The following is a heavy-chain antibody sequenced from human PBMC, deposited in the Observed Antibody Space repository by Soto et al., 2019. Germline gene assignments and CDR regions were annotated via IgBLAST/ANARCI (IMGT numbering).Heavy chain of an antibody. CDR1: GYTFTSYA. CDR2: MNPNRGYT. J-gene: IGHJ3*02. D-gene: IGHD3-10*01. CDR3: ARDVGDESITYNDAFDI. Sequence: ASVKVSCKASGYTFTSYAINWVRQATGQGLEWIGWMNPNRGYTDYAEKFQDRVTMTTDTSTSTAYMELRSLRYDDTAVYYCARDVGDESITYNDAFDIWGQGTMVTVSS. V-gene: IGHV1-8*01.